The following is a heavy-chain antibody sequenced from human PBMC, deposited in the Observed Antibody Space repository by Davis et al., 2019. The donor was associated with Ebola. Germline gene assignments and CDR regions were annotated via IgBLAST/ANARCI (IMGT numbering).Heavy chain of an antibody. CDR1: GFSISSYA. CDR2: ISYDGSNK. CDR3: ARGDGEYDYYYYYYMDV. J-gene: IGHJ6*03. V-gene: IGHV3-30-3*01. Sequence: GESLKISCADSGFSISSYAMHWVRQAPGKGLEWVAVISYDGSNKYYADSVKGRFTISRDNPKNMLYLQMNSLRAEDTAVYYCARGDGEYDYYYYYYMDVWGKGTTVTVSS. D-gene: IGHD2/OR15-2a*01.